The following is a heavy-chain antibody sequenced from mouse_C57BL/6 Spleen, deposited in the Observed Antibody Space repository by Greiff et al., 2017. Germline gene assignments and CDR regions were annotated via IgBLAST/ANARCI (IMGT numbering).Heavy chain of an antibody. CDR3: ARWIGGY. CDR2: INPNNGGT. CDR1: GYTFTDYY. Sequence: EVQLQQSGPELVKPGASVKISCKASGYTFTDYYMNWVKQSHGKSLEWIGDINPNNGGTSYNQKFKGKATLTVDKSSSTAYMELRSLTSEDSAVYYCARWIGGYWGQGTTLTVSS. V-gene: IGHV1-26*01. J-gene: IGHJ2*01.